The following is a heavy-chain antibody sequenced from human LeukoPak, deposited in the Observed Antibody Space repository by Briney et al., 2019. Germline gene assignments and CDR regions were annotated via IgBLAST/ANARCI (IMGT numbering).Heavy chain of an antibody. J-gene: IGHJ4*02. CDR3: AKGGPALAARHLYYFDH. D-gene: IGHD6-6*01. V-gene: IGHV3-30*18. Sequence: GGSLRLSCAASGFAFSSYGMHWVRQAPGKGLEWVAVISYDGSNKYYADSVKGRFTISRDNSKNTLYLQMNSLRAEDTAVYYCAKGGPALAARHLYYFDHWGQGTLVTVSS. CDR2: ISYDGSNK. CDR1: GFAFSSYG.